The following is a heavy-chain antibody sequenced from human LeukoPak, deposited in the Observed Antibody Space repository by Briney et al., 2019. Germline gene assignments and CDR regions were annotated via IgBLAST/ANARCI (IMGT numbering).Heavy chain of an antibody. Sequence: GGSLRLSCTVSGFTVSSNSMSWVGRAPGKGLGGVSFIYSGGNTHYSASVKGRFTISRDNSKNTLYLQMNSWRAEDTAVYYCARRAGEYSHPYDYWGQGTLVTVSS. J-gene: IGHJ4*02. D-gene: IGHD4-17*01. CDR2: IYSGGNT. CDR3: ARRAGEYSHPYDY. V-gene: IGHV3-53*01. CDR1: GFTVSSNS.